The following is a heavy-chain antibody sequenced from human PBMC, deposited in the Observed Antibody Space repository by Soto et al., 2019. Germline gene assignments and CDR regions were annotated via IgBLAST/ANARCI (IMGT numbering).Heavy chain of an antibody. D-gene: IGHD2-21*02. V-gene: IGHV1-3*01. CDR2: INAGNGNT. J-gene: IGHJ4*02. CDR1: GYTFTSYA. Sequence: ASVKVSCTASGYTFTSYAMQWVRQAPGQRLEWMGWINAGNGNTKYSQKFQGRVTITRDTSASTAYMELSSPRSEDTAVYYCARSIVVVTALDYWGQGTLVTVSS. CDR3: ARSIVVVTALDY.